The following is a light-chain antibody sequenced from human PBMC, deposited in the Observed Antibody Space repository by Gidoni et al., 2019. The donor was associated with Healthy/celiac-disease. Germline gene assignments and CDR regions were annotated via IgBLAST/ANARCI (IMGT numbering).Light chain of an antibody. CDR2: DAS. J-gene: IGKJ3*01. CDR1: QSVSSY. CDR3: QQRSNWPAFT. Sequence: EMVLTQSPATLSLSPGERATLSCRASQSVSSYLAWYQQKPGQAPRRLIYDASNRATGIPARFSGSGSGTDFTLTISSLEPEDFAVYYCQQRSNWPAFTFGPGTKVDIK. V-gene: IGKV3-11*01.